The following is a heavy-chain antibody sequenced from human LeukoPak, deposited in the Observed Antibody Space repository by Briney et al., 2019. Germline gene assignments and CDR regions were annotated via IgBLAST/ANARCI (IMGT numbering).Heavy chain of an antibody. Sequence: SDTLSLTCTVSGGSITIDYWSWIRQPAGKGLEWIGRLHNSGTTKYNSSLESRVTMSLDTSKNQFSLKVTSVTAADTAVYYCARDRSRTFDYWGQGILVTVSP. V-gene: IGHV4-4*07. D-gene: IGHD1-7*01. CDR3: ARDRSRTFDY. CDR2: LHNSGTT. CDR1: GGSITIDY. J-gene: IGHJ4*02.